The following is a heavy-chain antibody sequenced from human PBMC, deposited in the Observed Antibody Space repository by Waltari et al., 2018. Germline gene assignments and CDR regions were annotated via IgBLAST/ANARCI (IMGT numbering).Heavy chain of an antibody. Sequence: QVQLVESGGGVVQPGRSLRLSCAASGFTFSSYDMHWVRQAPGKGLGGVAIISYDGSSKYYADSVKGRFTISRDNSKNTLYLQMNSLRTVDTAVYYCAKVWYNWNYYGMDVWGQGTTVTVSS. CDR3: AKVWYNWNYYGMDV. CDR1: GFTFSSYD. V-gene: IGHV3-30*18. D-gene: IGHD1-20*01. CDR2: ISYDGSSK. J-gene: IGHJ6*02.